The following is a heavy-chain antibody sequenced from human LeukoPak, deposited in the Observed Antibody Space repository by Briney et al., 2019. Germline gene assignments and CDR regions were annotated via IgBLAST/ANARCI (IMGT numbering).Heavy chain of an antibody. J-gene: IGHJ6*02. CDR2: INTNTGYP. V-gene: IGHV7-4-1*02. D-gene: IGHD2-21*02. Sequence: ASVKVSCKASGYTFTSYAMNWVRQAPGQGLEWMGWINTNTGYPTYAQGFTGRFVFSLDTSVRTAYLQISSLKAEDTAVYYCARGPEVVVTIGLADYGMDVWGQGTTVTVSS. CDR1: GYTFTSYA. CDR3: ARGPEVVVTIGLADYGMDV.